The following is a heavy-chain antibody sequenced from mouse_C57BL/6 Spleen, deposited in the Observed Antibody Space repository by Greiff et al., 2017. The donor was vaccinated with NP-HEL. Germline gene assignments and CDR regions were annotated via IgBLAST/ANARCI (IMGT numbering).Heavy chain of an antibody. CDR1: GYSFTSYY. Sequence: VQLQQSGPELVKPGASVKISCKASGYSFTSYYIHWVKQRPGQGLEWIGWIYPGSGNTKYNEKFKGKAPLTADTSSSTAYMELRSLTSEDTAVYYCARGGVLRRSWFAYWGQGTLVTVSA. J-gene: IGHJ3*01. CDR3: ARGGVLRRSWFAY. D-gene: IGHD1-1*01. CDR2: IYPGSGNT. V-gene: IGHV1-66*01.